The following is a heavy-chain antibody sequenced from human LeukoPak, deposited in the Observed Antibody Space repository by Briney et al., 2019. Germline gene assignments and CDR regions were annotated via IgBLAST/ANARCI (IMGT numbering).Heavy chain of an antibody. CDR3: ARDLSMVRGVPRSAFDI. CDR2: IYSGGST. D-gene: IGHD3-10*01. J-gene: IGHJ3*02. Sequence: PGGSLRLSCAASGFTVSSNYMSWVRQAPGKGLEWVSVIYSGGSTYYADSVKGRFTISGDNSKNTLYLQMNSLRAEDTAVYYCARDLSMVRGVPRSAFDIWGQGTMVTVSS. V-gene: IGHV3-66*01. CDR1: GFTVSSNY.